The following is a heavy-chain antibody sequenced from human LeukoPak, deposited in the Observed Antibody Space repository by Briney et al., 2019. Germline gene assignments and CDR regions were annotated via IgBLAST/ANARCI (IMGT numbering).Heavy chain of an antibody. Sequence: PGGSLRLSCAASGFPFDDYAMSWARQAPGKGLEWVSAISGSGGSTYYADSVKGRFTISRDNSKNTLYLQMDSLRAEDTAVYYCAKGPLGCSSTSCYFGRYDYWGQGTLVTVSS. V-gene: IGHV3-23*01. J-gene: IGHJ4*02. CDR3: AKGPLGCSSTSCYFGRYDY. D-gene: IGHD2-2*01. CDR1: GFPFDDYA. CDR2: ISGSGGST.